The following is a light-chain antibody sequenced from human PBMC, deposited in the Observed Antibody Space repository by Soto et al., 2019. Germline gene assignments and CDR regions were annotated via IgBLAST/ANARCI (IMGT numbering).Light chain of an antibody. Sequence: DIQMTRSPSTLSASVGDRVTITCRASQSIGVWLAWYQQKPGTAPKLLIYKTSTLDSGVPLRFSGSGSGTEFTLTISSLQPDDFATYYCQQYINYFRTFGQGTKVEIK. CDR2: KTS. V-gene: IGKV1-5*03. CDR3: QQYINYFRT. CDR1: QSIGVW. J-gene: IGKJ1*01.